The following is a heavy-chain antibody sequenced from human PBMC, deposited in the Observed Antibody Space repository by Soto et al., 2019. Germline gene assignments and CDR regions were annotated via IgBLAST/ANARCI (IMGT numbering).Heavy chain of an antibody. V-gene: IGHV3-11*01. D-gene: IGHD6-13*01. CDR2: ISSSGRLM. Sequence: PGGSLRLSCAASGFTFSDYYMSWIRQAPGKGLEWVSYISSSGRLMDNADSVKGRFTISRDNAKNSLYLQMNSLRADDTAVYFCARGLRGSTSYYFDYWGQGTPVTVS. CDR3: ARGLRGSTSYYFDY. J-gene: IGHJ4*02. CDR1: GFTFSDYY.